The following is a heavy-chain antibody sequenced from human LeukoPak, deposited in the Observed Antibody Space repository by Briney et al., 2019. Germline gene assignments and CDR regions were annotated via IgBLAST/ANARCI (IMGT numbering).Heavy chain of an antibody. Sequence: ASVKVSCKASGGTFSSYAISWVRQAPGQGLEWMGGIIPMFGTANYAQKFQGRVTITTDESTSTGYMEMSSLRSEDTAVYYCARGYYYGSETYWHTNWFDPWGQGTPVTVSS. CDR3: ARGYYYGSETYWHTNWFDP. CDR1: GGTFSSYA. CDR2: IIPMFGTA. V-gene: IGHV1-69*05. D-gene: IGHD3-10*01. J-gene: IGHJ5*02.